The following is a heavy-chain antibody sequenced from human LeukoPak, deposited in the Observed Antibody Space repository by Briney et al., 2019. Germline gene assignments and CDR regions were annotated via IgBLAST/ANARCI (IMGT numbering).Heavy chain of an antibody. J-gene: IGHJ5*02. CDR2: ISAYNGNT. D-gene: IGHD2-2*01. Sequence: ASVKVSCKASGYTFTSYGISWVRQAPGQGPEWMGWISAYNGNTNYAQKLQGRVTMTTDTSTSTAYMELRSLRSDDTAVYYCARDGPKNKYCSSTSCPLDPWGQGTLVTVSS. CDR1: GYTFTSYG. CDR3: ARDGPKNKYCSSTSCPLDP. V-gene: IGHV1-18*01.